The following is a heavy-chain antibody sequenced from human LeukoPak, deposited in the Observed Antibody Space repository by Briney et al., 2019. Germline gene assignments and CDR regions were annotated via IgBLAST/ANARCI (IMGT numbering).Heavy chain of an antibody. V-gene: IGHV3-23*01. CDR2: ITGSGGTT. D-gene: IGHD5-12*01. CDR1: GFTFSGYA. Sequence: GGSLRLSCAASGFTFSGYAMSWVRQAPGKGLEWVSAITGSGGTTYSAESVKGRFTIPRDNSKNTLYRQMNGLRAEDTAVYYCAKGDIVTTKHFDYWGQGTLVTVSS. CDR3: AKGDIVTTKHFDY. J-gene: IGHJ4*02.